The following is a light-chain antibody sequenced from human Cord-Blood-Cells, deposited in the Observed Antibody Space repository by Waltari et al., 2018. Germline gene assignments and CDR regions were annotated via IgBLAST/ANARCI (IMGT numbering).Light chain of an antibody. CDR2: AAS. V-gene: IGKV1-39*01. CDR1: QSISSY. CDR3: QQSYSTLLT. J-gene: IGKJ5*01. Sequence: DIQMTQSPSSLSASVGDRVTITCRASQSISSYLNWYQQKPGKAPKLLIYAASSLQSGVPSRFSGSRAGTDFTLTSSSLQPEDFATYYCQQSYSTLLTFGQGTRLEIK.